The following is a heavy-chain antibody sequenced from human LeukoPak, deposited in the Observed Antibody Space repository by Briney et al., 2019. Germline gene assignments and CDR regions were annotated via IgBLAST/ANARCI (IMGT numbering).Heavy chain of an antibody. Sequence: PSETLSLTCTVSGGSISSYYWSWIRQSAGKGLEWIGRIYTSGNTNYNPSLKSRVTMSIDTSKNQFSLKLSSVTAADTAVYYCARAGNYYSSGSYLGYWGQGTLVTVSS. CDR2: IYTSGNT. CDR1: GGSISSYY. CDR3: ARAGNYYSSGSYLGY. V-gene: IGHV4-4*07. J-gene: IGHJ4*02. D-gene: IGHD3-10*01.